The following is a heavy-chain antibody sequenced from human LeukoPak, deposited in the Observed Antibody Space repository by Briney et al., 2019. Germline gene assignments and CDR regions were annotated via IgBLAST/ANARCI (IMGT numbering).Heavy chain of an antibody. D-gene: IGHD1-14*01. CDR2: ISAYNGNT. CDR1: GYTFTSYG. V-gene: IGHV1-18*01. CDR3: ARVSGILTLFDY. J-gene: IGHJ4*02. Sequence: GASVKVSCKASGYTFTSYGISWVRQAPGQGLEWMGWISAYNGNTNYAQKLQGRVTMTTDTSTSTAYTELRSLRSDDTAVYYCARVSGILTLFDYWGQGTLVTVSS.